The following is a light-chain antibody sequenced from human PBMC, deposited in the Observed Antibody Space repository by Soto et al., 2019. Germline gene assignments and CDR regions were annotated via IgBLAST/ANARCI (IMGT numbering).Light chain of an antibody. CDR3: QSYDSSLSGNVV. J-gene: IGLJ2*01. V-gene: IGLV1-40*01. CDR2: GNS. Sequence: QSVLTQPPSVSGAPGQRVTISCTRSSSNIGAGYDVHWYQQLPGTAPKLLIYGNSNRPSGVPDRFSGSKSGTSASLAITGLQAEDEADYYCQSYDSSLSGNVVFGGGTKLTVL. CDR1: SSNIGAGYD.